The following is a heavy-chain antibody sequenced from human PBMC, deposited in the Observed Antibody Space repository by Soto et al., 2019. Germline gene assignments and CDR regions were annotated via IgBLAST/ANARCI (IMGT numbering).Heavy chain of an antibody. CDR1: GFTFSSYG. CDR3: AKGPRGWYWDYYYGMDV. CDR2: ISYDGSNK. D-gene: IGHD6-19*01. V-gene: IGHV3-30*18. J-gene: IGHJ6*02. Sequence: GGSLRLSCAASGFTFSSYGMHWVRPAPGKGLEWVAVISYDGSNKYYADSVKGRFTISRDNSKNTLYLQMNSLRAEDTAVYYCAKGPRGWYWDYYYGMDVWGQGTTVTSP.